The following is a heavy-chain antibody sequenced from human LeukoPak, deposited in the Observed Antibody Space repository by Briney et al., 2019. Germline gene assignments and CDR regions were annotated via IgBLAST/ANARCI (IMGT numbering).Heavy chain of an antibody. V-gene: IGHV1-69*05. D-gene: IGHD2-2*03. Sequence: ASVKVSCKASGGTFSSYAISWVRQAPGQGLEWMGGIIPIFGTANYAQKFQGKVTITTDESTSTAYMELSSLRSEDTAVYYCAAGYCSSTSCWNYYYMDVWGKGTTVTVSS. J-gene: IGHJ6*03. CDR2: IIPIFGTA. CDR3: AAGYCSSTSCWNYYYMDV. CDR1: GGTFSSYA.